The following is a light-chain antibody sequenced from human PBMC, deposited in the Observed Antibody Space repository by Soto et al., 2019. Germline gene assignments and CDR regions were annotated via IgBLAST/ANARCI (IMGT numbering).Light chain of an antibody. Sequence: EFVLTQSPGKLSFSPGERATLSCRASQSISSSFLAWYQQKPGQAPRLLIYGASSRATGIPDRFSGSGSGVDFTITISSLEREDFAVYFCHQYGSATPLIFGGGAKWEI. CDR2: GAS. CDR1: QSISSSF. V-gene: IGKV3-20*01. CDR3: HQYGSATPLI. J-gene: IGKJ4*01.